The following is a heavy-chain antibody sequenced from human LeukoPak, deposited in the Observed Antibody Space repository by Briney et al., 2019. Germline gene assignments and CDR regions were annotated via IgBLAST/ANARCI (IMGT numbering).Heavy chain of an antibody. CDR2: IWYNGNTE. CDR1: GFTFRNYG. J-gene: IGHJ4*02. Sequence: PGRSLRLSCVASGFTFRNYGMHWVRQAPGKGLEWVAVIWYNGNTEYYGDSVKGRFIISRDNSRKTLFLQMNSLRAEDTAVYYCAREGEEGYGYGYTPEYWGQGTLVTVSS. V-gene: IGHV3-33*01. CDR3: AREGEEGYGYGYTPEY. D-gene: IGHD5-18*01.